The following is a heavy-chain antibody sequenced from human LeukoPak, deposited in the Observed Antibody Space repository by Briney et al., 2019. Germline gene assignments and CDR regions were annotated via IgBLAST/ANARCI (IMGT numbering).Heavy chain of an antibody. J-gene: IGHJ4*02. V-gene: IGHV3-53*01. D-gene: IGHD3-10*01. CDR3: ARETVRGVFDY. CDR2: IYSGGST. Sequence: GGSLRLSCAASGFTVSSNYMSWVRQAPGKGLEWVSVIYSGGSTYYADSVRGRFTISRDNSKNTLYLQMNSLRAEDTAVYYCARETVRGVFDYWGQGTLVTVSS. CDR1: GFTVSSNY.